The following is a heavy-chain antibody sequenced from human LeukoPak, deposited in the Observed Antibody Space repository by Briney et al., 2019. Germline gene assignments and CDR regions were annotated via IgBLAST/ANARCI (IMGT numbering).Heavy chain of an antibody. Sequence: GGSLRLSCAASGFTFSSYPMTWVRQAPGKGLEWVSAIGSSAGDTHYADSVKGRFTISRDNSKNSLYLQMNSLRAEDTAVYYCAKYYYTSGSSGGRVFDYWGQGTLVTVSS. CDR1: GFTFSSYP. V-gene: IGHV3-23*01. CDR3: AKYYYTSGSSGGRVFDY. D-gene: IGHD3-10*01. J-gene: IGHJ4*02. CDR2: IGSSAGDT.